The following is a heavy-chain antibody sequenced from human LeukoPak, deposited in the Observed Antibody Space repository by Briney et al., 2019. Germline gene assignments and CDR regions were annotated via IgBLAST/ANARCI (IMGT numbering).Heavy chain of an antibody. CDR2: IRSKAHRYAT. V-gene: IGHV3-73*01. CDR3: TRRHYGDYVVDN. J-gene: IGHJ4*02. D-gene: IGHD4-17*01. CDR1: GFTFNGSA. Sequence: GGSLRLSCATSGFTFNGSALHWVRQASGQGLEWVGRIRSKAHRYATAYAASVKGRFTVSRDDSKNLAYLQMNSLKTEDTAIYYCTRRHYGDYVVDNWGQGTLVTVSS.